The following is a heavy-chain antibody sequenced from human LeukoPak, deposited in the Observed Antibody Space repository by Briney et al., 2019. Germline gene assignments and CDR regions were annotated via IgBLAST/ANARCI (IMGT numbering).Heavy chain of an antibody. J-gene: IGHJ4*02. CDR2: ISGGGATI. V-gene: IGHV3-48*03. CDR3: ARDSFFDGNDRADYFHC. Sequence: PGGSLRLSCDASGFTFSDYDMNWVRQAPGKAPEWLSYISGGGATISYADSVKGRFTISRDNAKNSLSLQMNSLRVEDTAIYYCARDSFFDGNDRADYFHCWGQGTLVTVSS. D-gene: IGHD3-22*01. CDR1: GFTFSDYD.